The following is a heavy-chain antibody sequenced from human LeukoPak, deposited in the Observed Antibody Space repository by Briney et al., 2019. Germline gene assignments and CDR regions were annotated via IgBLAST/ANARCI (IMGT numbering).Heavy chain of an antibody. V-gene: IGHV3-33*03. Sequence: GGSLRLSCEASGFIFSSYVMHWVRQSPGKGLEWVALIWFDGSDENYSDSVKGRFTISRDNSNNTLYLQMDSLRADDTGVYYCAKNFRHFTALAGTGPGYFCDSWGQGTLVTVSS. J-gene: IGHJ4*02. D-gene: IGHD6-19*01. CDR1: GFIFSSYV. CDR3: AKNFRHFTALAGTGPGYFCDS. CDR2: IWFDGSDE.